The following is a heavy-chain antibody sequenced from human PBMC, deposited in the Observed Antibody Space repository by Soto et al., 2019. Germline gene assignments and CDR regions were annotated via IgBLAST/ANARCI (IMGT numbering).Heavy chain of an antibody. V-gene: IGHV3-30-3*01. J-gene: IGHJ4*02. CDR1: GFTFSSYA. CDR3: ARGGGNSDFGY. CDR2: ISYDGSNK. Sequence: QVQLVESGGGVVQPGRSLRLSCAASGFTFSSYAMHWVRQAPGKGPEWVAVISYDGSNKYYADSVKGRFTISRDNSKNTLYLQMNSLRAEDTAVYYCARGGGNSDFGYWGQGTLVTVSS. D-gene: IGHD2-21*02.